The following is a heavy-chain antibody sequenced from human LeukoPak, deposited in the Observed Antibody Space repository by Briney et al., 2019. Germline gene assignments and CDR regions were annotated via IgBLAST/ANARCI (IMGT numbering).Heavy chain of an antibody. CDR3: ARDGKAATDAFDI. V-gene: IGHV1-69*13. J-gene: IGHJ3*02. CDR1: GGTFSSYA. D-gene: IGHD2-15*01. Sequence: SMKVSCKASGGTFSSYAISWVRQAPGQGLEWMGGIIPIFGTANYAQKFQGRVTITADESTSTAYMELSSLRSEDTAVYYCARDGKAATDAFDIWGQGTMVTVSS. CDR2: IIPIFGTA.